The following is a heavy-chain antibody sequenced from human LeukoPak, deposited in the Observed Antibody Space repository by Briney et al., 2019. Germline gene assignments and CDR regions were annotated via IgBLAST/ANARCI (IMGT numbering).Heavy chain of an antibody. CDR3: ARGYDSSGYLYGY. J-gene: IGHJ4*02. V-gene: IGHV4-59*01. CDR1: GGSISSYY. CDR2: IYYSGST. Sequence: PSETLSLTCTVSGGSISSYYWSWIRQPPGKGLEWIGYIYYSGSTNYNPSLKSRVTISVDTSKNQFSLKLSSVTAADTAVYYCARGYDSSGYLYGYWGQGTLFTVSS. D-gene: IGHD3-22*01.